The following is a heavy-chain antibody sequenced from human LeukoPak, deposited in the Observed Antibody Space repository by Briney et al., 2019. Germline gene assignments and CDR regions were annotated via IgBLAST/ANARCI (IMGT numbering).Heavy chain of an antibody. V-gene: IGHV4-34*01. J-gene: IGHJ4*02. D-gene: IGHD3-9*01. CDR3: ARARGRYIDFLDY. Sequence: KTSETLSLTCAVYGGSFSGYYWSWIRQPPGKGLEWIGEINHSGSTKYNPSLKSRVTISVDTSKNQFSLNLSSVTAADTAVYYCARARGRYIDFLDYWGQGTLITVSS. CDR1: GGSFSGYY. CDR2: INHSGST.